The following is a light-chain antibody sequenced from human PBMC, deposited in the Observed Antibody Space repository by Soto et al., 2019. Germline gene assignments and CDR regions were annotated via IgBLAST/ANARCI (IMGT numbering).Light chain of an antibody. CDR3: SSHTSGNTRV. CDR2: EVT. Sequence: QSVLTQPASVSGSPGHSIAISCNGTSSDVGGYDYVSWYQQHPDKAPKLMIYEVTKRPSGVSNRFSGSKSGNTASLTISWLQPEDEADYYCSSHTSGNTRVCGSGTKATVL. J-gene: IGLJ1*01. V-gene: IGLV2-14*01. CDR1: SSDVGGYDY.